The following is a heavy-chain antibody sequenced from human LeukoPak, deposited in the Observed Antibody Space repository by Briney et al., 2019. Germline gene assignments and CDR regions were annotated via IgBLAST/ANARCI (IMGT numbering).Heavy chain of an antibody. D-gene: IGHD4-17*01. Sequence: SETLSLTCAVSGASFSGYYWSWIRQPPGKGLEWIGEINPSGGTNYNPSLRSRVTISADTSKSQFSLELSSVIAADTAVFYCARARSTVTTYFDSWGQGTLVTASS. CDR2: INPSGGT. V-gene: IGHV4-34*01. J-gene: IGHJ4*02. CDR1: GASFSGYY. CDR3: ARARSTVTTYFDS.